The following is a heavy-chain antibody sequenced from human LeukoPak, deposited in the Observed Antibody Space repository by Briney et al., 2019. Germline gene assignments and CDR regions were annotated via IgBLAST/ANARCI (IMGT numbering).Heavy chain of an antibody. CDR2: IYYSGST. D-gene: IGHD3-22*01. J-gene: IGHJ4*02. V-gene: IGHV4-39*07. CDR1: GDSISSSSYY. CDR3: ARGSDYYDTSGYYFPSFVSY. Sequence: PSETLSLTCTVSGDSISSSSYYWSWIRQPPGKGLEWIGYIYYSGSTYYNPSLKSRVTISADTSNNQFSLKLSSVTAADTAVYYCARGSDYYDTSGYYFPSFVSYWGQGTLVTVSS.